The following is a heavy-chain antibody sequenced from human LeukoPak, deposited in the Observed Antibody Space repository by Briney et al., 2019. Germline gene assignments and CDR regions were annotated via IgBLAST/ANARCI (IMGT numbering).Heavy chain of an antibody. CDR1: GYSFTTYW. CDR3: ARSASRYFDWFDY. Sequence: GESLRISCKGSGYSFTTYWISWVRQMPGEGPEWMGRIHPSDSDTNYIPSFQGQVTISADKSINTAYLQWSSLKASDTAIYYCARSASRYFDWFDYWGQGTLVTVSS. V-gene: IGHV5-10-1*04. CDR2: IHPSDSDT. J-gene: IGHJ4*02. D-gene: IGHD3-9*01.